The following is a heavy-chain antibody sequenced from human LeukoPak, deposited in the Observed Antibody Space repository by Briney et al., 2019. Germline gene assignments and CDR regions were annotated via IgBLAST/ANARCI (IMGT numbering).Heavy chain of an antibody. Sequence: SETLSLTCAVSGGSISSGGYSWSWIRQPPGKGLEWIGYIYHSGSTYYNPSLKSRVTISVDRSKNRFSLKLSSVTAADTAVYYCARVNDYGDYEGGYYFDYWGQGTLVTVSS. CDR2: IYHSGST. V-gene: IGHV4-30-2*01. D-gene: IGHD4-17*01. CDR1: GGSISSGGYS. J-gene: IGHJ4*02. CDR3: ARVNDYGDYEGGYYFDY.